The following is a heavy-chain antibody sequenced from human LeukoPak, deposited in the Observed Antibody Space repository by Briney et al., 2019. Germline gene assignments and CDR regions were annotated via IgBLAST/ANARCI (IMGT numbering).Heavy chain of an antibody. Sequence: SETLSLTCAVSGYSISSGYYWGWIRQPPGKGLEWIGSIYHSGSTYYNPFLKSRVTISVDTSKNQFSLKLSSVTAADTAVYYCARLVVVPAALAFDYWGQGTLVTVSS. J-gene: IGHJ4*02. D-gene: IGHD2-2*01. V-gene: IGHV4-38-2*01. CDR2: IYHSGST. CDR3: ARLVVVPAALAFDY. CDR1: GYSISSGYY.